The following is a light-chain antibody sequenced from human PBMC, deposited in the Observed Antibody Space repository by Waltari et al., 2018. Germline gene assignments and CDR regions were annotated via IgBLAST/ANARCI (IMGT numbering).Light chain of an antibody. CDR1: SSDVGGYHY. CDR3: SSYAGSNNSYV. Sequence: QSALTQPPSASGSPGQSVTISCTGTSSDVGGYHYVSWYQQHPGKAPKLMIYEVSKRPSGVPDRFSGSKSGNTASLTVSGLQAEDEADYYCSSYAGSNNSYVFGTGTKVTVL. V-gene: IGLV2-8*01. CDR2: EVS. J-gene: IGLJ1*01.